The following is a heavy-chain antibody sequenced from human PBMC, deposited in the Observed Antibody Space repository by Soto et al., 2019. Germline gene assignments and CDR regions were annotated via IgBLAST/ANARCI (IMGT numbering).Heavy chain of an antibody. Sequence: ASVKVSCKASGYTFTSYDINWVRQATGQGLEWMGWMNPNSGNTGYAQKFQGRVTMTRNTPISTAYMELSSLRSEDTAVYYCARPYCSGGSCYWPDAFDIWGQGTMGTVSS. J-gene: IGHJ3*02. V-gene: IGHV1-8*01. CDR2: MNPNSGNT. D-gene: IGHD2-15*01. CDR1: GYTFTSYD. CDR3: ARPYCSGGSCYWPDAFDI.